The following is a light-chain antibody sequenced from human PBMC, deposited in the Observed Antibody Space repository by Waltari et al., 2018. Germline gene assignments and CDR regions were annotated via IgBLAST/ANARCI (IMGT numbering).Light chain of an antibody. CDR3: QHSEA. J-gene: IGKJ1*01. Sequence: DMQMTQSPASLSASVGDRVTITCQPSQDVINYINWYQQKPGKAPQLLIYDAATLKTGVPSRFSCRQSGTYFTLTISGLQPEDVGTYYCQHSEAFGQGTTVEI. V-gene: IGKV1-33*01. CDR2: DAA. CDR1: QDVINY.